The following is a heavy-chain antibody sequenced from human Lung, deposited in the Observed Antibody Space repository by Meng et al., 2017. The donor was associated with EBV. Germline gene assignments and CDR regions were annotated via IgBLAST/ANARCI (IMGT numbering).Heavy chain of an antibody. CDR1: GGSFSDHY. V-gene: IGHV4-34*04. D-gene: IGHD5-24*01. J-gene: IGHJ4*02. CDR2: INHSEST. Sequence: VQLQAWGAGLLKPSATLSLTCVVTGGSFSDHYWSPIRSPPGKGLELIGEINHSESTNHNPSLESPATISVDPSQNNLSLKLRSVTAGDSAVYFCARGASTMAHDFDYWGQGTLVTVSS. CDR3: ARGASTMAHDFDY.